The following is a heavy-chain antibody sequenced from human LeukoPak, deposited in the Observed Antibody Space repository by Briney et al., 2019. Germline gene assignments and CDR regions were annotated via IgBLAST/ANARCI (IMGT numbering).Heavy chain of an antibody. Sequence: SETLSLTCTVSGGSITNYYWTWIRQPPGKGLEWIGYIHYSGSTNYNPSLKSRVTISVDTSKNQFSLKLSSVTAADTAVYYCARDRDYYGSGTHGRSWFDPWGQGTLVTVSS. J-gene: IGHJ5*02. V-gene: IGHV4-59*01. CDR1: GGSITNYY. CDR3: ARDRDYYGSGTHGRSWFDP. D-gene: IGHD3-10*01. CDR2: IHYSGST.